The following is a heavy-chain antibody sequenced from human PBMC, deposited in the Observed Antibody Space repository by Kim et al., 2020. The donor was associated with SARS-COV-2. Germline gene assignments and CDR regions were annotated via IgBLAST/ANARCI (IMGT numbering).Heavy chain of an antibody. Sequence: SETLSLTCAVSGGSISSSNWWSWVRQPPGKGLEWIGEIYHSGSTNYNPSLKSRVTISVDKSKNQFSLKLSSVTAADTAVYYCARDRRITMVRGVLYYYGMDVWGQGTTVTVSS. CDR2: IYHSGST. D-gene: IGHD3-10*01. CDR3: ARDRRITMVRGVLYYYGMDV. J-gene: IGHJ6*02. V-gene: IGHV4-4*02. CDR1: GGSISSSNW.